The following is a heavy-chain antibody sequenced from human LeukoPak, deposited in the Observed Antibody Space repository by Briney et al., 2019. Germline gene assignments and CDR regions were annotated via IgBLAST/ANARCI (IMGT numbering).Heavy chain of an antibody. CDR3: ARLPRIVVVPAAINGEI. V-gene: IGHV4-59*08. D-gene: IGHD2-2*01. J-gene: IGHJ3*02. CDR1: GESISGFY. CDR2: IYYSGST. Sequence: SETLSLTCTVSGESISGFYWNWIRQPPGKGLEWIGYIYYSGSTNYNPSLKSRVTISIDTSKNQFSLKLSSMTAADTAVYYCARLPRIVVVPAAINGEIWGQGTMVTVSS.